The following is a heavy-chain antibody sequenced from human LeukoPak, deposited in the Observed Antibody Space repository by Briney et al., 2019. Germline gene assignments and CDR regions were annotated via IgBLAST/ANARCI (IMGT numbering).Heavy chain of an antibody. J-gene: IGHJ4*02. V-gene: IGHV4-34*01. CDR2: INHSGST. D-gene: IGHD6-13*01. Sequence: PSETLSLTCAVYGGSYSGYYWSWIRQPPGKGLEWIGEINHSGSTSYNPSLKSRVTISVDTSKNQFSLKLSSVTAADTAVYYCARGEGDSSSWYGFDYWGQGTLVTVSS. CDR1: GGSYSGYY. CDR3: ARGEGDSSSWYGFDY.